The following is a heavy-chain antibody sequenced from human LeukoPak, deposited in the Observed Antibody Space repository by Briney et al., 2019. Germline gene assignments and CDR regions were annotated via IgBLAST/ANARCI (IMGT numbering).Heavy chain of an antibody. CDR3: ARDTRPGVVPAAKEWMYYYYMDV. D-gene: IGHD2-2*01. V-gene: IGHV1-18*01. CDR1: GYTFTSYG. Sequence: PAASVKVSCKASGYTFTSYGISWVRQAPGQGLEWTGWISAYNGNTNYAQKLQGRVTMTTDTSTSTAYMELRSLRSDDTAVYYCARDTRPGVVPAAKEWMYYYYMDVWGKGTTVTVSS. J-gene: IGHJ6*03. CDR2: ISAYNGNT.